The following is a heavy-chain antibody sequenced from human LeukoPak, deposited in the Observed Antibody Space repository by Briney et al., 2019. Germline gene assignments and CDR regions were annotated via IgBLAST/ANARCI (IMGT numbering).Heavy chain of an antibody. J-gene: IGHJ4*02. CDR1: GVSVSDYY. D-gene: IGHD3-22*01. CDR3: ARVRLGSGFSN. CDR2: VYNSGIT. Sequence: SETLSLTCSVSGVSVSDYYCNWIRQPPGKGLEGIGYVYNSGITNYNPSLRSRVTISVDTSKNQFSLKLNSVTAADTAVYYCARVRLGSGFSNWGQGTLVTVSS. V-gene: IGHV4-59*02.